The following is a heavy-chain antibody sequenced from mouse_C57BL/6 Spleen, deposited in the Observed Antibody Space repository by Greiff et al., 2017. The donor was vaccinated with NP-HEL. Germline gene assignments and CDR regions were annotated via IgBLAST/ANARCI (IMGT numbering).Heavy chain of an antibody. V-gene: IGHV1-69*01. J-gene: IGHJ4*01. CDR3: AGWDSNYAMDY. CDR1: GYTFTSYW. Sequence: QVQLQQPGAELVMPGASVKLSCKASGYTFTSYWMHWVKQRPGQGLEWIGEIDPSDSYTNSNQKFKGKSTLTVDKSSSTAYMKLSSLTSEDSAVYYCAGWDSNYAMDYGGEGTSVTVSS. D-gene: IGHD2-5*01. CDR2: IDPSDSYT.